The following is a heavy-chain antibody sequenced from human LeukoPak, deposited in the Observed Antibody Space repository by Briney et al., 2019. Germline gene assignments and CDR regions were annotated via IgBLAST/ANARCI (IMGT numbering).Heavy chain of an antibody. Sequence: SQTLSLTCAISGDSVSTNSAAWNWIRQSPSRGLEWLGRTYYRSRWYNDHAVSVKSRISINPDTSKNQFSLQLNSVTPEDTAVYYCARGYCSSTSCTNDYWGQGTLVTVSS. CDR2: TYYRSRWYN. D-gene: IGHD2-2*01. CDR1: GDSVSTNSAA. J-gene: IGHJ4*02. CDR3: ARGYCSSTSCTNDY. V-gene: IGHV6-1*01.